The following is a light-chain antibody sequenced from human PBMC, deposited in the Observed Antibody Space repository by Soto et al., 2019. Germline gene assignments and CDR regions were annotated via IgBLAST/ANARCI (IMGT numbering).Light chain of an antibody. CDR3: QHYNNLLVT. CDR2: GAS. J-gene: IGKJ5*01. Sequence: EIVLTQSPGTLSLSPGERATLSCRASQSLDSSFLAWYQQKPGQAPRLLIYGASTRATGIPARFSGSGSGTEFNLTSIGLQSKDVPVYSRQHYNNLLVTCRRGTRLEIK. V-gene: IGKV3-15*01. CDR1: QSLDSSF.